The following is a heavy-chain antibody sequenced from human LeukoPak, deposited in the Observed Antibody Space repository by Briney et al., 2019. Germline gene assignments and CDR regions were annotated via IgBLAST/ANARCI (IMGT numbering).Heavy chain of an antibody. D-gene: IGHD5-18*01. V-gene: IGHV4-4*07. CDR3: ARSALNSYGPGYYNWFDP. J-gene: IGHJ5*02. CDR1: GGSISSYY. CDR2: IYTSGST. Sequence: SETLSLTCTVSGGSISSYYWSWIRQPAGKGLEWIGRIYTSGSTNYNPSLKSRVTMSVDTSKNQFSLKLSSVTAADTAVYYCARSALNSYGPGYYNWFDPWGQGTLVTVSS.